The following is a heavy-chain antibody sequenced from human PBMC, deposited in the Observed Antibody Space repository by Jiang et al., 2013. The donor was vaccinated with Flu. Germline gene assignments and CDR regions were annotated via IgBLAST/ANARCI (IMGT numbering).Heavy chain of an antibody. D-gene: IGHD6-19*01. CDR3: ARADWLGSGWSNDY. V-gene: IGHV1-18*01. CDR2: ISAYNGNT. J-gene: IGHJ4*02. CDR1: GYTFTSYG. Sequence: KASGYTFTSYGISWVRQAPGQGLEWMGWISAYNGNTNYAQKLQGRVTMTTDTSTSTAYTELRSLRSDDTAVYYCARADWLGSGWSNDYWGQGTLVTVSS.